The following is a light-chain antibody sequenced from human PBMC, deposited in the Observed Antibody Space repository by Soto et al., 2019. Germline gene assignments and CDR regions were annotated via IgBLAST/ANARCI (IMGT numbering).Light chain of an antibody. CDR2: DAS. Sequence: EIAKTQTQATESGPLGKGCRSRWWASQSVSGNLAWYQQKPGQAPRLLIYDASTRATGIPARFSGSGSGTEVIGLRCRLPCGAFGVYYGEQYGSAVWTFGQGTKVDI. J-gene: IGKJ1*01. V-gene: IGKV3-15*01. CDR1: QSVSGN. CDR3: EQYGSAVWT.